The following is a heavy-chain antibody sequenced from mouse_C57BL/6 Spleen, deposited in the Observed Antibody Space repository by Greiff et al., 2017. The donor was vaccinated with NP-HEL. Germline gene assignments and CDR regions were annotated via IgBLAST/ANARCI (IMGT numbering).Heavy chain of an antibody. CDR2: IDPSDSYT. J-gene: IGHJ2*01. V-gene: IGHV1-50*01. CDR1: GYTFTSYW. Sequence: QVQLQQPGAELVKPGASVKLSCKASGYTFTSYWMQWVKQRPGQGLEWIGEIDPSDSYTNYNQKFKGKATLTVDTSSSTAYMQLSSLTSEDSAVYYCARREPPFYYWGQGTTLTVSS. CDR3: ARREPPFYY.